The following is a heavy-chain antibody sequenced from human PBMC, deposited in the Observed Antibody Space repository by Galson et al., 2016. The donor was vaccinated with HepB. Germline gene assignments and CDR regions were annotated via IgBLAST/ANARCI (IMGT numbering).Heavy chain of an antibody. V-gene: IGHV3-7*01. J-gene: IGHJ4*02. CDR1: GFTFRDRW. Sequence: SLRLSCAASGFTFRDRWMTWVRQAPGKGLEWVANMEHDGKQIYYVDSAKGRFTISRDNSKNSLFLQINSLRAEDTAVYYCATVGVASNPHYLDYWGQGSLVTVSS. D-gene: IGHD2-21*01. CDR3: ATVGVASNPHYLDY. CDR2: MEHDGKQI.